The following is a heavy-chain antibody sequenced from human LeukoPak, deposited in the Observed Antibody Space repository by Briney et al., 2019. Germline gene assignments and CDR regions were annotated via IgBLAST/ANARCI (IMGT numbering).Heavy chain of an antibody. CDR1: GFTVSSNY. V-gene: IGHV3-53*01. CDR3: ARARFVGNYGAHYIDC. Sequence: GGSLRLSCAASGFTVSSNYMSWFRQAPWKGLEWVSIIYSDVSTYCADSVKGRFTISRDNSKNTLYLQMNSLRVEDTAVYYCARARFVGNYGAHYIDCWGQGHLVTGSS. J-gene: IGHJ4*02. CDR2: IYSDVST. D-gene: IGHD4/OR15-4a*01.